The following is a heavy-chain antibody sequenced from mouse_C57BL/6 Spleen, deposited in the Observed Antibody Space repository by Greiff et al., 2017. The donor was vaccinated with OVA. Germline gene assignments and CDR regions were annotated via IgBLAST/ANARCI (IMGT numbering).Heavy chain of an antibody. J-gene: IGHJ4*01. CDR3: ARRGYDPAMDY. Sequence: VQLQQSGPELVKPGASVKISCKASGYSFTGYYMNWVKQSPEKSLEWIGEINPSTGGTTYNQKFKAKATLTVDKSSSTAYMQLKSLTSEDSAVYYCARRGYDPAMDYWGQGTSVTVSS. CDR2: INPSTGGT. D-gene: IGHD2-3*01. CDR1: GYSFTGYY. V-gene: IGHV1-42*01.